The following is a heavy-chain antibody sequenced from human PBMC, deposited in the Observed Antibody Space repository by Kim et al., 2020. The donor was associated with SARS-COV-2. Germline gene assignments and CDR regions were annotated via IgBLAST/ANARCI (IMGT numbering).Heavy chain of an antibody. J-gene: IGHJ4*02. Sequence: ASVKVSCKASGYTFTSYAMHWVRQAPGQRLEWMGWINAGNGNTKYSQKFQGRVTITRDTSASTAYMELSSLRSEDTAVYYCAREGYCSSTSCYSRPFDYWGQGTLVTVSS. CDR2: INAGNGNT. CDR1: GYTFTSYA. CDR3: AREGYCSSTSCYSRPFDY. V-gene: IGHV1-3*01. D-gene: IGHD2-2*01.